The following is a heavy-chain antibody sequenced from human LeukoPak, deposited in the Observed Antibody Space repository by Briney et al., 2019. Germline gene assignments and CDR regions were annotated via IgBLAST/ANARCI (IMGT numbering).Heavy chain of an antibody. D-gene: IGHD3-10*01. CDR3: ARVSTMVRGVMTFDP. CDR2: INPNSGGT. J-gene: IGHJ5*02. CDR1: RYTFTGYY. Sequence: ASVKVSCKASRYTFTGYYMHWVRQAPGQGLEWMGRINPNSGGTNYAQKFQGRVTMTRDTSISTAYMELSRLRSDDTAVYYCARVSTMVRGVMTFDPWGQGTLVTVSS. V-gene: IGHV1-2*06.